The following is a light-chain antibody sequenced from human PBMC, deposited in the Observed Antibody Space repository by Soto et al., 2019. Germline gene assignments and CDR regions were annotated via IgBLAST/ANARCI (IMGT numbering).Light chain of an antibody. J-gene: IGKJ1*01. CDR2: KAS. V-gene: IGKV1-5*03. CDR1: QGISSW. CDR3: QHYKMYSPWT. Sequence: DIQMTQSPSSVSASVGDRVTITCRESQGISSWLAWYQQKPGKAPKLLIYKASSLESGVPSRFSGSGSGTELTLTISSLQPDDFATYYCQHYKMYSPWTFGQGTKVDIK.